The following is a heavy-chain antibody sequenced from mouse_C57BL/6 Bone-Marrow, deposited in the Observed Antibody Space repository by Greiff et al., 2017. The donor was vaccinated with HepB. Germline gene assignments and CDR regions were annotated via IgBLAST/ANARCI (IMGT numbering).Heavy chain of an antibody. V-gene: IGHV3-1*01. CDR2: ISYSGST. J-gene: IGHJ1*03. CDR3: ARVALYDYDGYFDV. D-gene: IGHD2-4*01. CDR1: GYSITSGYD. Sequence: VQLKESGPGMVKPSQSLSLTCTVTGYSITSGYDWHWIRHFPGNKLEWMGYISYSGSTNYNPSLKSRISITHDTSKNHFFLKLNSVTTEDAATYYCARVALYDYDGYFDVWGTGTTVTVSS.